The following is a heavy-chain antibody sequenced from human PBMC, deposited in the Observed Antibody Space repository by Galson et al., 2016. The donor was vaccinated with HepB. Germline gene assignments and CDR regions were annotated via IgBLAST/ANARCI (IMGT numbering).Heavy chain of an antibody. J-gene: IGHJ6*02. CDR3: ARRLDTQRRIAGWGWGMDV. CDR1: GFSFSDYY. D-gene: IGHD6-19*01. CDR2: ITGSGSAI. V-gene: IGHV3-11*04. Sequence: SLRLSCAASGFSFSDYYMSWIRQAPGKGLEWISYITGSGSAIYYADSVKGRFTISRDNTKNSLELQMNSLRVEDAGVYYCARRLDTQRRIAGWGWGMDVWGQGTTVTVS.